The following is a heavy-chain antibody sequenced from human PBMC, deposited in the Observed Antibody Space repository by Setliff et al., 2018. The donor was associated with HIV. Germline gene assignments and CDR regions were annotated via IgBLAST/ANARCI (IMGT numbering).Heavy chain of an antibody. Sequence: GGSLRLSCAASGFSFSSYGMHWVRQAPGKGLEWVAVISYDGSNKYYADSVKGRFTISRDNSKNTLYLQMNSLRAEDTAVYYCARAQRITIFGVVYWYFDLWGRGTLVTVSS. CDR2: ISYDGSNK. V-gene: IGHV3-30*03. J-gene: IGHJ2*01. CDR1: GFSFSSYG. D-gene: IGHD3-3*01. CDR3: ARAQRITIFGVVYWYFDL.